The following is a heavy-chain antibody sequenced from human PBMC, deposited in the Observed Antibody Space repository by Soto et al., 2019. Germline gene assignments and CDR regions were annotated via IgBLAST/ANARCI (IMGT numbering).Heavy chain of an antibody. CDR2: IYYIGTT. CDR3: ARTGGNSGYYGMDV. Sequence: QVQLQESGPGLVKPSQTLSLTCTVSGGSISSGGYYWRWIRQHPGKGLEWIGYIYYIGTTHYNPSLKSRLTMSVDTSKNQFSLVLRSVTAADTAVYYCARTGGNSGYYGMDVWGQGTAVTVSS. CDR1: GGSISSGGYY. V-gene: IGHV4-31*03. D-gene: IGHD2-21*02. J-gene: IGHJ6*02.